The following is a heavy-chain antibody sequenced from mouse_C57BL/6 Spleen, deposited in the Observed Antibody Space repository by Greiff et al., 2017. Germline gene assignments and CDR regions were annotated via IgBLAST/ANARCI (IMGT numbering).Heavy chain of an antibody. CDR1: GFTFSSYA. J-gene: IGHJ1*03. Sequence: EVKLMESGEGLVKPGGSLKLSCAASGFTFSSYAMSWVRQTPEKRLEWVAYISSGGDYIYYADTVKGRFTISRDNARNTLYLQMSSLKSEDTAMYYCTRDYYGSGWYFDVWGTGTTVTVSS. V-gene: IGHV5-9-1*02. CDR2: ISSGGDYI. CDR3: TRDYYGSGWYFDV. D-gene: IGHD1-1*01.